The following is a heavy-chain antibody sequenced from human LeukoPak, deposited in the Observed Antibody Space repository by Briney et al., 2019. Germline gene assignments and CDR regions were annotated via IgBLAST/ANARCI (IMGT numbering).Heavy chain of an antibody. CDR1: GFIFRSNA. CDR3: ARASNLDSSSWTVFEY. D-gene: IGHD6-13*01. V-gene: IGHV3-64*04. CDR2: FSSNGGTT. Sequence: GGPLILSCSASGFIFRSNAMLRSRHAPGKALEYVSAFSSNGGTTYYTDSVKDRFTISRDNSKTTLFLQMNSLRVEDTAVYYCARASNLDSSSWTVFEYWGQGTLVTVSS. J-gene: IGHJ4*02.